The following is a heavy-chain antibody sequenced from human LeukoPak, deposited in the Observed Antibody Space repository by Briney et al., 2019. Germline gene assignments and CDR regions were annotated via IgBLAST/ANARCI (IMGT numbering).Heavy chain of an antibody. CDR2: IIPIFGTA. D-gene: IGHD1-26*01. CDR3: AREGYSGELPY. Sequence: GASVKVSCKASGGTFSSYAISWVRQAPGQGLEWMGRIIPIFGTANYAQKFQGRVTITTDESTSTAYMELSSLRSEDTAVYYCAREGYSGELPYWGQGTLVTVSS. V-gene: IGHV1-69*05. CDR1: GGTFSSYA. J-gene: IGHJ4*02.